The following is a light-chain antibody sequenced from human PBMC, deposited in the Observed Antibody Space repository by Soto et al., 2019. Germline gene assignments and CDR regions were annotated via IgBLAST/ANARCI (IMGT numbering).Light chain of an antibody. J-gene: IGLJ1*01. CDR1: SSDVGYYGY. CDR3: SSYAGSNHFV. V-gene: IGLV2-8*01. Sequence: QSALTQPPSASGFPGQSVTISCTGTSSDVGYYGYVSWYQQHPGKAPKLVIYEVTKRPSGVPDRVSASKSGNTASLTVSGLRAEDEADYYCSSYAGSNHFVFGSGTKVTVL. CDR2: EVT.